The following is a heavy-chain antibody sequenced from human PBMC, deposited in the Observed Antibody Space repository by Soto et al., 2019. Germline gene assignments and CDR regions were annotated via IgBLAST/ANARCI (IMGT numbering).Heavy chain of an antibody. CDR1: GYSFTSYW. J-gene: IGHJ4*02. D-gene: IGHD5-18*01. Sequence: EVQLVQSGAEVKKPGESLQISCKGSGYSFTSYWIGWVRQMPGKGLEWMGIIYPGDSDTRYSPSFQGQVTISADKSISTAYLQWSSLKASDTAMYYCARQGVRARYSYGLSYWGQGTLVTVSS. CDR2: IYPGDSDT. CDR3: ARQGVRARYSYGLSY. V-gene: IGHV5-51*01.